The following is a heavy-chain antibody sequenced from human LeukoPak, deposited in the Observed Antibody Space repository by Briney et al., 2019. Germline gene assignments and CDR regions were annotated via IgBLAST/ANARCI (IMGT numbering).Heavy chain of an antibody. D-gene: IGHD6-19*01. CDR2: MNPNSGNT. J-gene: IGHJ6*02. CDR3: ARRYSSGWYPRRYYYYGMDV. CDR1: GYTFTSYD. V-gene: IGHV1-8*01. Sequence: ASVKVSCKASGYTFTSYDINWVRQAPGQGLEWMGWMNPNSGNTGYAQKFQGRVTMTRNTSISTAYMELSSLRSEDTAVYYCARRYSSGWYPRRYYYYGMDVWGQGTTVTVSS.